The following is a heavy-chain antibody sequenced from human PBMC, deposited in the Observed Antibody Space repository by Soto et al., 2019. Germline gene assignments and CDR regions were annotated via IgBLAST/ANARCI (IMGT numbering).Heavy chain of an antibody. CDR2: INGYNDNT. CDR1: GYSFTSYG. V-gene: IGHV1-18*01. CDR3: AREQEQQLEYNWFDP. D-gene: IGHD6-13*01. Sequence: ASVKVSCKASGYSFTSYGISWVRQAPGQGLEWMGWINGYNDNTNYAQKLQGRVTMTTDTSTSTAYMELRSLRSDDTAVYYCAREQEQQLEYNWFDPWGQGTLVTVSS. J-gene: IGHJ5*02.